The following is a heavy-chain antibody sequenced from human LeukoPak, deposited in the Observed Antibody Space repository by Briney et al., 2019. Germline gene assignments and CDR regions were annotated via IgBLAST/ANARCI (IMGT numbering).Heavy chain of an antibody. Sequence: ASVKVSCKASGYTFTGYYMHWVRQAPGQGLEWMGWINPNSGGTNYAQKFQGRVTMTRDTSISTACMELSRLRSDDTAVYYCARDFDSSGWFDYWGQGTLVTVSS. CDR2: INPNSGGT. CDR3: ARDFDSSGWFDY. V-gene: IGHV1-2*02. D-gene: IGHD6-19*01. J-gene: IGHJ4*02. CDR1: GYTFTGYY.